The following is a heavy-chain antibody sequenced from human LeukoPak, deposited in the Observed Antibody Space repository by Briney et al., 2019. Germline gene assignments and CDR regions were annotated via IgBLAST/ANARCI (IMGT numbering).Heavy chain of an antibody. V-gene: IGHV4-59*08. D-gene: IGHD6-13*01. CDR1: GGSISSYY. CDR3: ARHKGPAAAGRFEH. J-gene: IGHJ1*01. CDR2: IYYSGST. Sequence: PSETLSLTCTVSGGSISSYYWSWIRQPPGKGLEWIGYIYYSGSTNYNPSLKSRVTISVDTSKNQFSLKLSSVTAADTAVYYCARHKGPAAAGRFEHWGQGTLVTVSS.